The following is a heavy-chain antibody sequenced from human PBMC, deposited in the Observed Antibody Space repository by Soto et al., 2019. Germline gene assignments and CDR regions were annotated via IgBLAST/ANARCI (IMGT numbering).Heavy chain of an antibody. D-gene: IGHD2-2*01. V-gene: IGHV1-2*04. J-gene: IGHJ6*02. CDR1: GYTFTGYY. CDR3: ARDRVVTAALGYYYYGMDV. Sequence: ASVKVSCKASGYTFTGYYMHWVRQAPGQGLEWMGWINPNSGGTNYAQKFQGWVTMTRDTSISTAYMELSRLRSDYTDVYYCARDRVVTAALGYYYYGMDVWGQGTKVTVSS. CDR2: INPNSGGT.